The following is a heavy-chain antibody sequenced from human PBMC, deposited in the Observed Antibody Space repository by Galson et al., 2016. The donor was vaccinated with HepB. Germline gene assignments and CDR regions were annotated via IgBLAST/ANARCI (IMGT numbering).Heavy chain of an antibody. J-gene: IGHJ4*02. Sequence: PALVKPTQTLTLTCTFSGFSFSTSGVGVGWVRQPPGKSLECLALIYWDDYLRYRPSLNSRLTITRDTSKNQVVLTITNMDPVDTATYYRVHRCLSNYPTRLDYWGQGTLVTVSS. CDR3: VHRCLSNYPTRLDY. V-gene: IGHV2-5*02. D-gene: IGHD4-11*01. CDR2: IYWDDYL. CDR1: GFSFSTSGVG.